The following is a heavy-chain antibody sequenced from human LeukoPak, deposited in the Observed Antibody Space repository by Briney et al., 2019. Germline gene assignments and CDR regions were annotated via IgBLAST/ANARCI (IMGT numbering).Heavy chain of an antibody. CDR3: ARTYCSSTSCYIFDY. CDR1: GYTFTGYY. J-gene: IGHJ4*02. CDR2: INPSSGGT. D-gene: IGHD2-2*02. Sequence: ASVKVSCKASGYTFTGYYMHWVRQAPGQGLEWMGWINPSSGGTNYAQKFQGRVTMTRDTSISTAYMELSRLRSDDTAVYYCARTYCSSTSCYIFDYWGQGTLVTVSS. V-gene: IGHV1-2*02.